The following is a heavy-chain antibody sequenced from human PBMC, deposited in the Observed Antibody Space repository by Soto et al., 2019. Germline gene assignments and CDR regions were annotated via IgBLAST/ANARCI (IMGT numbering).Heavy chain of an antibody. Sequence: QVQLVQSGAEVKKAGASVKVSCKPSGYTFTRYGFSGVRQAPGQGLEWMGWISAHNGNTNYPQKCQGKVTMTTDTSTSTAYMEMKSFSSDDTAVYYCARALCMGGTYNGMDLWGQGTTVTVSS. D-gene: IGHD1-26*01. CDR2: ISAHNGNT. V-gene: IGHV1-18*01. J-gene: IGHJ6*02. CDR1: GYTFTRYG. CDR3: ARALCMGGTYNGMDL.